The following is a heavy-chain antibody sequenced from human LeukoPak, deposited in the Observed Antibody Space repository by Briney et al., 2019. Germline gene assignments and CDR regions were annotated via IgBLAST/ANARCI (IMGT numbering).Heavy chain of an antibody. D-gene: IGHD3-22*01. V-gene: IGHV1-24*01. J-gene: IGHJ5*02. Sequence: ASVKVSCKVSGYTLTELSMHWVRQAPGKGLEWMGGFDPEDGETIYAQKFQGRVTMTEDTSTDTAYMELSSLRSEDTAVYYCARAWYYYDSSGYYQRPRFNWFDPWGQGTLVTVSS. CDR3: ARAWYYYDSSGYYQRPRFNWFDP. CDR2: FDPEDGET. CDR1: GYTLTELS.